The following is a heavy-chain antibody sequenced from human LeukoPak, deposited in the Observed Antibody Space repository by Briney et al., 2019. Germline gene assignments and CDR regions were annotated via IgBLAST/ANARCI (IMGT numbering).Heavy chain of an antibody. CDR1: GFTFDDYA. J-gene: IGHJ4*02. Sequence: PGGSLRLSCAASGFTFDDYAMHWVWQPPGKGLEWVAAITWNSDDRVYADSVKGRFTISRDNARNSLYLQMNRLRPEDTALYYCAKGGPYYDYPTDSWGQGTLVTVSS. CDR2: ITWNSDDR. CDR3: AKGGPYYDYPTDS. D-gene: IGHD3-22*01. V-gene: IGHV3-9*01.